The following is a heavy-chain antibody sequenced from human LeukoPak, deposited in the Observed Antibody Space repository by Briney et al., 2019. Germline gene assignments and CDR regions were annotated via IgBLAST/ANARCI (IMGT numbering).Heavy chain of an antibody. V-gene: IGHV1-2*02. CDR1: GYTFTGYY. J-gene: IGHJ4*02. CDR2: INPNSGGT. CDR3: ASTTSGYDPNPIDY. Sequence: ASVKVSCKASGYTFTGYYMHWVRQAPGQGLEWMGWINPNSGGTNYAQKFQGRVTMARDTSISTAYMELSRLRSDDTAVYYCASTTSGYDPNPIDYWGQGTLVTVSS. D-gene: IGHD5-12*01.